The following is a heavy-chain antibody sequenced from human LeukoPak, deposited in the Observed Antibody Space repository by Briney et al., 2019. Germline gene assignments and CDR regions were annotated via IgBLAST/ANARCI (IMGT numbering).Heavy chain of an antibody. J-gene: IGHJ4*02. CDR3: ARSGSHLWFGELSLSY. CDR1: GGSISSYY. Sequence: SETLSLTCTVSGGSISSYYWSWIRQPPGKGLEWIGYIYYSGTTNYNPSLKSRVTISIDTSKNQVSLKLIPVTAADTAVYYCARSGSHLWFGELSLSYWGQGTLVTVSS. CDR2: IYYSGTT. D-gene: IGHD3-10*01. V-gene: IGHV4-59*01.